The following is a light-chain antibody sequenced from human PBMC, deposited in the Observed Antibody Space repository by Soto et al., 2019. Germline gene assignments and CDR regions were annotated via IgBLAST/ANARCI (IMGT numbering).Light chain of an antibody. CDR2: AAS. CDR1: QGISSY. J-gene: IGKJ4*01. V-gene: IGKV1-9*01. Sequence: DIQLTQSPSFLSASVGDRVTITCRASQGISSYLAWYQQKPGKAPKLLIYAASTLQSGVPSRLSGSGSGTEFTLTISSLQPANFATYYCQQLNSYPPLTFGGGTKVEIK. CDR3: QQLNSYPPLT.